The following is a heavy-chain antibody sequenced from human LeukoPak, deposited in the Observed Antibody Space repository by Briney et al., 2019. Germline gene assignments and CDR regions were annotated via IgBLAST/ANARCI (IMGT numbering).Heavy chain of an antibody. J-gene: IGHJ4*02. CDR3: AKVIGGGYFDY. D-gene: IGHD6-13*01. CDR2: ITSDGST. V-gene: IGHV3-23*01. CDR1: GFTFRNYA. Sequence: GGSLRLSCAASGFTFRNYAMSWVRQAPGKGLEWVSAITSDGSTYYADSVKGRFTISRDNSKNTLYLQMNSLRAEDTAIFYCAKVIGGGYFDYWGQGTLVTVSS.